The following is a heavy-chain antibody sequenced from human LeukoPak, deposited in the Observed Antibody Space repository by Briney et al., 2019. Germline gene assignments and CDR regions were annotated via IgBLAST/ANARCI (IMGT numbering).Heavy chain of an antibody. V-gene: IGHV3-33*08. D-gene: IGHD2-8*01. CDR2: IWYDGSIK. CDR1: GFTFSNAW. Sequence: GGSLRLSCAASGFTFSNAWMSWVRQAPGKGLEWVAVIWYDGSIKYYGDSVRGRFTISRDNPKNTLYLQMNSLRAEDTAVYYCARDRCTNGVCYYDYWGQGTLVTVSS. CDR3: ARDRCTNGVCYYDY. J-gene: IGHJ4*02.